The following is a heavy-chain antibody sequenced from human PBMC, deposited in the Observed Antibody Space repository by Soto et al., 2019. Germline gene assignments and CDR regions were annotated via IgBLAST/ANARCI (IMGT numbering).Heavy chain of an antibody. CDR2: IIPIFGTI. CDR3: ARDLKLERRPWYYYYAMDV. J-gene: IGHJ6*02. CDR1: GGTFSSYA. V-gene: IGHV1-69*12. Sequence: QVRLVQSGAEVKKPGSSVKVSCKASGGTFSSYAISWVRQAPGQGLEWMGGIIPIFGTINHAQKFQGRVTITADESTGTAYLELSSLRSEDTAVYYCARDLKLERRPWYYYYAMDVWAQGTTVTVSS. D-gene: IGHD1-1*01.